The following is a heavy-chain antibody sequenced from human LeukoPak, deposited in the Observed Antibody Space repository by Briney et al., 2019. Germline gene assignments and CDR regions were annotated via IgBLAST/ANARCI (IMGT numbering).Heavy chain of an antibody. D-gene: IGHD4-11*01. Sequence: GGSLRLSCAASGFTFSSFAMNWVRQAPGKGLEWVSGISGSGGSTYYADSVKGRFTISRDNSKNTLYLQMNSVRAEDTAVYYCAKDRYSNYGNWFDPWGQGTLVTVFS. CDR3: AKDRYSNYGNWFDP. CDR1: GFTFSSFA. J-gene: IGHJ5*02. V-gene: IGHV3-23*01. CDR2: ISGSGGST.